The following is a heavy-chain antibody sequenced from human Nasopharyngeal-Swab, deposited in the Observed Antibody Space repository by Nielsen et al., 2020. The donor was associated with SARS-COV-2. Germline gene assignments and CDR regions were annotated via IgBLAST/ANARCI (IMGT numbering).Heavy chain of an antibody. D-gene: IGHD3-10*01. CDR3: ARGKLLGLQYYFDY. CDR2: IYHSGST. CDR1: GGSFSGYY. V-gene: IGHV4-34*01. Sequence: SETLSLTCAVYGGSFSGYYWSWIRQPPGKGLEWIGEIYHSGSTNYNPSLKSRVTISVDTSKNQFSLKLSSVTAADTAVYYCARGKLLGLQYYFDYWGQGTLVTVSS. J-gene: IGHJ4*02.